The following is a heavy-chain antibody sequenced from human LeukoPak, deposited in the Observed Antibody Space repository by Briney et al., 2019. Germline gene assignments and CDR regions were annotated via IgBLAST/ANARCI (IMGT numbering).Heavy chain of an antibody. CDR1: GYTFTPYA. D-gene: IGHD2-2*01. CDR3: ARARVPVPAQLNWFDP. V-gene: IGHV1-3*01. J-gene: IGHJ5*02. CDR2: IIAGNGDT. Sequence: ASVKVSCKASGYTFTPYAIHWMRQAPRQRLEWMGWIIAGNGDTKYSQNFQGRLTFTRDTSASTAYMELSSLRSEDTAVYYCARARVPVPAQLNWFDPWGQGTLVTVSS.